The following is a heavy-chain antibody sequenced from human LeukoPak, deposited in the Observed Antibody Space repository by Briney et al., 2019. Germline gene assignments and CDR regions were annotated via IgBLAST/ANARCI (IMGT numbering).Heavy chain of an antibody. J-gene: IGHJ2*01. CDR1: GGSISSYY. D-gene: IGHD1-26*01. CDR2: IYYSGTI. V-gene: IGHV4-59*01. Sequence: SETLSLTCTVSGGSISSYYWSWIRQPPGKGLEWIGYIYYSGTINYNPSLKSRVTISVDTSKSQFSLKLSSVTAGDTAVYYCARGVRGATFYWYFDLWARGTQVTVSS. CDR3: ARGVRGATFYWYFDL.